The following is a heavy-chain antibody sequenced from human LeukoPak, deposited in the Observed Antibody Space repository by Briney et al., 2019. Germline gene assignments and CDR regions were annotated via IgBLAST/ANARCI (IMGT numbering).Heavy chain of an antibody. CDR2: IYYSGST. J-gene: IGHJ4*02. CDR1: GGSLSSYY. D-gene: IGHD6-13*01. CDR3: ARDRPGGSSLDY. V-gene: IGHV4-59*01. Sequence: PSETLSLTCTVSGGSLSSYYWNWIRQPPGKGLEWIGYIYYSGSTNYNPSLKSRVTISVDTSKNQFSLKPSSVTAADTAVYYCARDRPGGSSLDYWGQGTLVTVSS.